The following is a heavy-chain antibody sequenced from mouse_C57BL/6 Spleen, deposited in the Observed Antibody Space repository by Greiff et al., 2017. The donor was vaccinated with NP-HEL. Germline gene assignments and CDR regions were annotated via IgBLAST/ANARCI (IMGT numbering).Heavy chain of an antibody. J-gene: IGHJ2*01. CDR3: ARKGDYDYFDY. Sequence: EVQLVESGGDLVKPGGSLKLSCAASGFTFSSYGMSWVRQTPDKRLEWVATISSGGSYTYYPDSVKGRFTISRDNAKNTLYLQMSSLKSEDTAMYYCARKGDYDYFDYWGQGTTLTVSS. CDR1: GFTFSSYG. D-gene: IGHD2-4*01. V-gene: IGHV5-6*01. CDR2: ISSGGSYT.